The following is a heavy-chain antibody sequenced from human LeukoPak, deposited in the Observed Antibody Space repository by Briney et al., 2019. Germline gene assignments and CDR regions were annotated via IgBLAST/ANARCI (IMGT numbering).Heavy chain of an antibody. D-gene: IGHD3-10*01. CDR3: ARDRGQLWFPDS. Sequence: ASVKVSCKASGYTFTNYYMHWVRQAPGQGLEWMGMINPSGGSTSYAQKFQGRVTVTRDTSTSTVYMELSSLKSEDTAVYYCARDRGQLWFPDSWGQGTLVTVFS. CDR2: INPSGGST. V-gene: IGHV1-46*01. J-gene: IGHJ4*02. CDR1: GYTFTNYY.